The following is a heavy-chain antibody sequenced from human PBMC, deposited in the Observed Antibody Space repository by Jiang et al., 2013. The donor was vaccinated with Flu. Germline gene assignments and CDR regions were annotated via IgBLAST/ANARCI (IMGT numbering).Heavy chain of an antibody. Sequence: GPGLVKPSETLSLTCTVSGGSISSYYWSWIRQPPGKGLEWIGYIYYSGSTNYNPSLKSRVTISVDTSKNQFSLKLSSVTAADTAVYYCARHLGYCSSTSCYPWFDPWGQGTLVTVSS. CDR2: IYYSGST. CDR1: GGSISSYY. CDR3: ARHLGYCSSTSCYPWFDP. D-gene: IGHD2-2*01. J-gene: IGHJ5*02. V-gene: IGHV4-59*08.